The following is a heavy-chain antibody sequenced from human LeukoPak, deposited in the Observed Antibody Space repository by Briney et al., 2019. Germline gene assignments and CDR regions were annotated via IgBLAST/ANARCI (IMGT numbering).Heavy chain of an antibody. CDR3: ARGGSSSWYSNPYFDY. D-gene: IGHD6-13*01. CDR2: INPNSGGA. J-gene: IGHJ4*02. CDR1: GYTFTDYY. V-gene: IGHV1-2*02. Sequence: ASVTVSCKASGYTFTDYYILWVRQAPGQGPEWMGWINPNSGGATYAQSFKGRVTMTRDTSISTAYMELSSLTSDDTAVYYCARGGSSSWYSNPYFDYWGQGTLVTVPS.